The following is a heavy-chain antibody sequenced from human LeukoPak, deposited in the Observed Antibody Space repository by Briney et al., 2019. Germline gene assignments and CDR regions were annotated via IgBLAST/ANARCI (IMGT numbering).Heavy chain of an antibody. V-gene: IGHV3-66*01. CDR3: ARGAAIDY. D-gene: IGHD6-13*01. Sequence: GGSLRLTCAASGRTVSSNDRSWVRQAPGKGLEWVSVIYSGGSTYYADSVKGRFTISRDNSKNTLYLQMNSLRAEDTAIYYCARGAAIDYWGQGALVSVSS. CDR2: IYSGGST. J-gene: IGHJ4*02. CDR1: GRTVSSND.